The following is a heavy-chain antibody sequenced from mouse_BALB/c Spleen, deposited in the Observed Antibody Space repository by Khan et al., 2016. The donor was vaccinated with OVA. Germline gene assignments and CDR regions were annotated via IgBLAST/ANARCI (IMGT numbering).Heavy chain of an antibody. Sequence: QVQLQQSGAELARPGASVKLSCKASGYTFTDYYINWVKQRTGQGLEWIGEISPGSGDTYYNEKFKGKATLTADKSSSPAYMQLSSLTSEASAVYFCARRNYFGYTLAYWGQGTLVTVSA. CDR2: ISPGSGDT. V-gene: IGHV1-77*01. D-gene: IGHD1-2*01. CDR3: ARRNYFGYTLAY. J-gene: IGHJ3*01. CDR1: GYTFTDYY.